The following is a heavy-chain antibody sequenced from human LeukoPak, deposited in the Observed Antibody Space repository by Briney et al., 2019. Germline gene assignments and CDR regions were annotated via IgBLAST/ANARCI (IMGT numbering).Heavy chain of an antibody. J-gene: IGHJ3*02. V-gene: IGHV3-66*01. Sequence: PGGSLRLSCAASGFTVSSNYMSWVPQAPGKGLEWVSVIYSGGGTYYADSVKGRFTISRDNSKNTLYLQMNSLRAEDTAVYYCASSLIYDFWSGYLDGPGAFVIWGQGTMVTVSS. CDR2: IYSGGGT. CDR3: ASSLIYDFWSGYLDGPGAFVI. CDR1: GFTVSSNY. D-gene: IGHD3-3*01.